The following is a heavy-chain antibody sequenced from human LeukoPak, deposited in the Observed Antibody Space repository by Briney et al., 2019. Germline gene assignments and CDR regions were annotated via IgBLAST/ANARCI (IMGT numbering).Heavy chain of an antibody. J-gene: IGHJ5*02. Sequence: ASVKVSCKASGYTFTSYDINWVRQAPGQGLEWMGWISAYNGNTNYAQKLQGRVTMTTDTSTSTAYMELRSLRSDDTAVYYCARQMYGSGSNWFDPWGQGTLVTVSS. CDR1: GYTFTSYD. CDR2: ISAYNGNT. V-gene: IGHV1-18*01. CDR3: ARQMYGSGSNWFDP. D-gene: IGHD3-10*01.